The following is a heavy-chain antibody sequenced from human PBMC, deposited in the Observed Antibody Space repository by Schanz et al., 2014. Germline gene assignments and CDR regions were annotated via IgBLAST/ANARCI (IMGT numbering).Heavy chain of an antibody. J-gene: IGHJ4*02. CDR2: IGGSGDST. D-gene: IGHD3-9*01. V-gene: IGHV3-23*04. CDR3: AKHVRSLTGNDY. Sequence: VHLVESGGGVVQPGRSLRLSCAASGFNFSSYGMHWVRQAPGKGLEWVSGIGGSGDSTHYADSVKGRFIISRDNSKNTLYLQVNSLRAEDTAVYYCAKHVRSLTGNDYWGQGTLVTVSS. CDR1: GFNFSSYG.